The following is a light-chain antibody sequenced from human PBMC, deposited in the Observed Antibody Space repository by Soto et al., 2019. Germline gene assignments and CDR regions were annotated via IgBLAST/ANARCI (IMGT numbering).Light chain of an antibody. V-gene: IGKV3-20*01. Sequence: ENVLTQSPGTLSLSPGERATLSCRASQTVYNGFLAWYQQKPGQAPRLLIYGASSRATGIPDRFSGSGSGTDFPLTISRLPPEDFAVYYCQQYVSSPRTFGQGTKVEI. CDR3: QQYVSSPRT. CDR1: QTVYNGF. J-gene: IGKJ1*01. CDR2: GAS.